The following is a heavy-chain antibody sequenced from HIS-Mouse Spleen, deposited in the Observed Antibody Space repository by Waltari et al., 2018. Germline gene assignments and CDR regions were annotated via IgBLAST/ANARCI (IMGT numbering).Heavy chain of an antibody. CDR3: AREIPYSSSWYDWYFDL. Sequence: QLQLQESGPGLVKPSETLSLTCTVSGGSISSSSYYWGWILQPPGKGLEGIGSIYYSGSTYSNPPLKSRVTISVDTSKNQFSLKLSSVTAADTAVYYCAREIPYSSSWYDWYFDLWGRGTLVTVSS. V-gene: IGHV4-39*07. J-gene: IGHJ2*01. CDR2: IYYSGST. D-gene: IGHD6-13*01. CDR1: GGSISSSSYY.